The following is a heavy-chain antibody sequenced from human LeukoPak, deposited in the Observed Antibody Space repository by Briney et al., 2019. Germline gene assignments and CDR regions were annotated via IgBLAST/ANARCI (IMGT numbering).Heavy chain of an antibody. V-gene: IGHV4-34*01. CDR2: INHSGST. D-gene: IGHD2-2*01. J-gene: IGHJ4*02. Sequence: SETLSLTCAVYGGSFSGYYWSWIRQPPGKGLEWVGEINHSGSTNYNPSLKSRVTISVDTSKNQFSLKLSSVTAADTAVYYCARATIGYCSSTSCRAGYFDYWGQGTLATVSS. CDR1: GGSFSGYY. CDR3: ARATIGYCSSTSCRAGYFDY.